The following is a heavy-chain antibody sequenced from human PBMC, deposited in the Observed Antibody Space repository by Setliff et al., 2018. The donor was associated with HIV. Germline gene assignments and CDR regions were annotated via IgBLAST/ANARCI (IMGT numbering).Heavy chain of an antibody. Sequence: SETLSLTCTVSGDSISSGGYYWSWIRQLPGKGLEWIGYIYYSGATYYNPSLKNRVTISLDTSKSQFSLKLTSVTAADTAVYYCARDRYAGEIDYWGQGTLVTVSS. D-gene: IGHD3-10*01. V-gene: IGHV4-31*03. CDR3: ARDRYAGEIDY. CDR1: GDSISSGGYY. J-gene: IGHJ4*02. CDR2: IYYSGAT.